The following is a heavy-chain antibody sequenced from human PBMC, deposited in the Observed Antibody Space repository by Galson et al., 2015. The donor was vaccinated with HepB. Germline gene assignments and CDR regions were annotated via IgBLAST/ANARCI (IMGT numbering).Heavy chain of an antibody. D-gene: IGHD2-2*01. V-gene: IGHV3-30*18. Sequence: SLRLSCAASGFTFSSYGMHWVRQAPGKGLEWVAVISYDGSNKYYADSVKGRFTISRDNSKNTLYLQMNSLRAEDTAVYYCAKDGKPGYCSSTSCYATRLDYWGQGTLVTVSS. CDR2: ISYDGSNK. CDR1: GFTFSSYG. CDR3: AKDGKPGYCSSTSCYATRLDY. J-gene: IGHJ4*02.